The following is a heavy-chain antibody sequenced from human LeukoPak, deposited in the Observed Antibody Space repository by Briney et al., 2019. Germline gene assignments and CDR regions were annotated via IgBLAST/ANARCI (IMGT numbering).Heavy chain of an antibody. CDR1: GFTFDDYA. V-gene: IGHV3-9*01. D-gene: IGHD2-8*02. CDR3: AKATGTGAFDY. Sequence: GRSLRLSCAASGFTFDDYAMHWVRQAPGKGLEWVSSISWNSGSIGYADSVEGRFTISRDNAKNSLYLQMSSLRAQDTALYYCAKATGTGAFDYWGQGTLVTVSS. CDR2: ISWNSGSI. J-gene: IGHJ4*02.